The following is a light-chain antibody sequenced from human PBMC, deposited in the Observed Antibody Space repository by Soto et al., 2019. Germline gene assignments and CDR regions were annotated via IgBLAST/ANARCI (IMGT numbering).Light chain of an antibody. CDR3: LQHNSYPWT. CDR2: GAS. J-gene: IGKJ1*01. CDR1: QSVSNNY. Sequence: EFVLTQSPGTLSLSPGERATLSCRASQSVSNNYLAWYQQKPGQAPRLLIYGASNRATGIPDRFSGSGSGTDFTLTISRLEPEDFATYYCLQHNSYPWTFGQGTKVDIK. V-gene: IGKV3-20*01.